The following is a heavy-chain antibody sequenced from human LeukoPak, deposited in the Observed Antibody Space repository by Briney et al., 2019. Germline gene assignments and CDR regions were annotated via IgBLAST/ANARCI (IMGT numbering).Heavy chain of an antibody. CDR3: AKSSSTWAKNWFDP. J-gene: IGHJ5*02. V-gene: IGHV3-74*01. D-gene: IGHD6-13*01. CDR2: INSDGSST. CDR1: GFTFSSYW. Sequence: PGGSLRLSCAASGFTFSSYWMHWVRQAPGKGLVWVSRINSDGSSTSYADSVKGRFTISRDNSKNTLYLQMNSLRAEDTAVYYCAKSSSTWAKNWFDPWGQGTLVTVSS.